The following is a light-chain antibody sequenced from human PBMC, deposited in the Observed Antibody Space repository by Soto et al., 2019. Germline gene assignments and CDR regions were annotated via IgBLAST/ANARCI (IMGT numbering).Light chain of an antibody. CDR1: SSDVGGFNY. J-gene: IGLJ1*01. Sequence: QSALTQPPSASGSPGQSVTISCSGTSSDVGGFNYVSWYQQHPGRAPQVLIYEVNKRPSGVPDRFSGSKSGSTASLTVSGLQAEDEAEYYCSSYAVTNIFVFGTGTKLTVL. V-gene: IGLV2-8*01. CDR3: SSYAVTNIFV. CDR2: EVN.